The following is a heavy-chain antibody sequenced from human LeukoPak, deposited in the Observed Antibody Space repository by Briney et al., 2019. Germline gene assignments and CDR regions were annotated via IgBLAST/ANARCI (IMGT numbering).Heavy chain of an antibody. D-gene: IGHD2-15*01. CDR3: ARIHRYCSGGACYVLDN. Sequence: SETLSLTCIVSGGSVSGYYWGWIRQPPGRGLEWIGYVYYSGSTNYNPSFKSRITISVDTSRNQFSLQLSSVTAADTAVYYCARIHRYCSGGACYVLDNWGQGTLVAVSS. CDR1: GGSVSGYY. V-gene: IGHV4-59*02. CDR2: VYYSGST. J-gene: IGHJ4*02.